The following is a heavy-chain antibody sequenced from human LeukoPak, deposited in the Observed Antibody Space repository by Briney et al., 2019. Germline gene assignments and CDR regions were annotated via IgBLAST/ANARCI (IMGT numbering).Heavy chain of an antibody. V-gene: IGHV3-23*01. CDR3: TRDEGLVAGIWRAYDI. CDR2: NTGSGANS. Sequence: GGYLSLYCAASGFTFSNYAMSWIRQGPGHGLEWVLLNTGSGANSYYTDSVKGRFTLSRDNSKNTLFLQMDSLRAEYTAVYYCTRDEGLVAGIWRAYDIWGQGTMVTVSS. CDR1: GFTFSNYA. J-gene: IGHJ3*02. D-gene: IGHD6-19*01.